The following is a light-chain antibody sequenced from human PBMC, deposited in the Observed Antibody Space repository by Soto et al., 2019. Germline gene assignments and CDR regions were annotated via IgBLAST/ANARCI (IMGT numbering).Light chain of an antibody. CDR1: RSVSSDY. CDR3: QQYGRSPTT. V-gene: IGKV3-20*01. J-gene: IGKJ1*01. CDR2: GAS. Sequence: EIVLTQSPGTLSLSPGERPTLSCRASRSVSSDYLAWYQQKRGQAPRFLIYGASSRATGIPDRFSGSGSGTDFTLTISRLEPEDFAVYYCQQYGRSPTTFGQGTKVDIK.